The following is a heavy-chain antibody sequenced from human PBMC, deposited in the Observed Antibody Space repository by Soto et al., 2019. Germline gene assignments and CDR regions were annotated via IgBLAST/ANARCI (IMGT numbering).Heavy chain of an antibody. D-gene: IGHD3-3*01. Sequence: EVQLLESGGGLVQPGGSLRLSCAASGFTFSDYAMSWVRQAPGKGLEWVSGIRGGGGSTYYAASVKGRYTISRDNSKNTLYLQMNSLRVEDTAVYYCAKAQYDFWSGPRMNVWGHGTTDTVSS. CDR3: AKAQYDFWSGPRMNV. CDR1: GFTFSDYA. V-gene: IGHV3-23*01. J-gene: IGHJ6*02. CDR2: IRGGGGST.